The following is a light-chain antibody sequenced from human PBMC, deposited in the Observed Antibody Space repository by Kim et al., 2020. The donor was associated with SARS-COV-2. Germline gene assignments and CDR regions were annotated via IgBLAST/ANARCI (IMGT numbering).Light chain of an antibody. CDR2: AAS. J-gene: IGKJ4*01. Sequence: AAVGERVTTTCEASQTIISYLNRYQKKQGKVPESLSHAASSLQSGVPSRFSGSGSGTDFTLTISSLQPEDFATYYCQQSYTIPLTFGGGTKVDIK. CDR1: QTIISY. CDR3: QQSYTIPLT. V-gene: IGKV1-39*01.